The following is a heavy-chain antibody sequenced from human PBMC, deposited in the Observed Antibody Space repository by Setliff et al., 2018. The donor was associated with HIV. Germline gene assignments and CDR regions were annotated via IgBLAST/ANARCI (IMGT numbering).Heavy chain of an antibody. CDR2: IYHSGST. D-gene: IGHD3-3*01. CDR3: ARHSGGSFYNFWSGDYYYYGMDV. CDR1: GYSISSGYY. J-gene: IGHJ6*02. V-gene: IGHV4-38-2*01. Sequence: SETRSLTCAVSGYSISSGYYWGWIRQPPGKGLEWIGSIYHSGSTYYNPSLKSRVTISVDTSKNQFSLKLSSVTAADTAVYYCARHSGGSFYNFWSGDYYYYGMDVWGQGTTVTVSS.